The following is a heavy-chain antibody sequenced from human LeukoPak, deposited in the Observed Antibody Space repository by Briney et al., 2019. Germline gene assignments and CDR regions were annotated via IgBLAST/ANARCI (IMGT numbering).Heavy chain of an antibody. V-gene: IGHV4-59*01. D-gene: IGHD6-13*01. CDR2: IYYSGST. CDR3: AREFGSSWENDAFDI. J-gene: IGHJ3*02. Sequence: SETLSLTCTVSGDSISSYYCSWIRQPPGKGLEWIGYIYYSGSTSYNPSLKSRVTISLDTSNNQFSLKLRSVTAADTAVYYCAREFGSSWENDAFDIWGQGTMVTVSS. CDR1: GDSISSYY.